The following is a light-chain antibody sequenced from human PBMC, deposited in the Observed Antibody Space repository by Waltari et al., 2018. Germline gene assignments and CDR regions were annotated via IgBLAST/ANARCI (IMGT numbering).Light chain of an antibody. Sequence: EIVLTQSPATLSLSPGDRAPLSCRASQSVGSYLAWYQQKPGQSPGLLSFDASNRATGIPARFSGSGSGTDFTLTISSLEPEDFAVYYCQHRSSWPTLTFGGGTKVEIK. J-gene: IGKJ4*01. CDR2: DAS. V-gene: IGKV3-11*01. CDR3: QHRSSWPTLT. CDR1: QSVGSY.